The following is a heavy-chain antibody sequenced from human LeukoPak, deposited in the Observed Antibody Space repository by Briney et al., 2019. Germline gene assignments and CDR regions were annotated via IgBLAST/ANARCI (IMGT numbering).Heavy chain of an antibody. D-gene: IGHD1-26*01. CDR2: FDPEDGET. V-gene: IGHV1-24*01. Sequence: ASVKVSCKVSGYTLTELSMHWVRQAPGKGLEWMGGFDPEDGETIYAQKFQGRVTMTEDTSTDTAYMELRSLRSDATAVYYCARDHSGSYQNAFDIWGQGTMVTVSS. J-gene: IGHJ3*02. CDR1: GYTLTELS. CDR3: ARDHSGSYQNAFDI.